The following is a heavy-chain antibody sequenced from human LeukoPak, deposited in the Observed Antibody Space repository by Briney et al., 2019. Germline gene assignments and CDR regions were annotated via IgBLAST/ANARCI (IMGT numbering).Heavy chain of an antibody. D-gene: IGHD3-10*01. J-gene: IGHJ5*02. CDR1: GFTFSSYA. CDR2: ISYDGSNK. Sequence: PGRSLRLSCAASGFTFSSYAMHWVRQAPGKGLEWVAVISYDGSNKYYADSVKGRFTISRDNSENTLYLQMNSLRADDTAVYYCARESGYHGSGFDPWGQGTLVTVSS. CDR3: ARESGYHGSGFDP. V-gene: IGHV3-30*04.